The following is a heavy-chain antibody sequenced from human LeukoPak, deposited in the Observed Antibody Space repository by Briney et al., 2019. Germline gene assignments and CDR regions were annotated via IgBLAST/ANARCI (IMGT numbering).Heavy chain of an antibody. V-gene: IGHV1-8*03. D-gene: IGHD6-19*01. Sequence: ASVKVSCKASGYTFTSYDINWVRQATGQGLAWMGWMNPNSGNTGYAQTFQGRVTITRNTSISTAYMELSSLRSEDTAVYYCARGRGSSGWWNNWFDPWGQGTLVTVSS. CDR2: MNPNSGNT. CDR1: GYTFTSYD. CDR3: ARGRGSSGWWNNWFDP. J-gene: IGHJ5*02.